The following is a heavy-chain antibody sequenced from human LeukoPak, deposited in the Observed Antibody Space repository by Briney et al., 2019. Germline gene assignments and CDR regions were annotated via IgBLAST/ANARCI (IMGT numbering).Heavy chain of an antibody. CDR1: GFTFSSYA. Sequence: PGGSLRLSCAASGFTFSSYAMSWVRQAPGKGLEWVSAISGSGGSTYYADSVKGRFTISRDNSKNTLYLQMNSLRAEDTAVYYYAKPLYSSGCFDPWGQGTLVTVSS. CDR3: AKPLYSSGCFDP. D-gene: IGHD6-19*01. V-gene: IGHV3-23*01. CDR2: ISGSGGST. J-gene: IGHJ5*02.